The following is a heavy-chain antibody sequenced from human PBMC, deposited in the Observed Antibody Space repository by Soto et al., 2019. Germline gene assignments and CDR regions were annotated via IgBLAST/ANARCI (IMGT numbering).Heavy chain of an antibody. Sequence: SETLSLTCTVAGGTSGGGGCYWSLIRKHPGKGLEWIGYIYYSGSTYYNPSLKSRVTISVDTSKNQFSLKLSSVTAADTAVYYCARGRDSSGYSIHAAFDIWGQGTMVTVSS. CDR2: IYYSGST. CDR3: ARGRDSSGYSIHAAFDI. D-gene: IGHD3-22*01. CDR1: GGTSGGGGCY. J-gene: IGHJ3*02. V-gene: IGHV4-31*03.